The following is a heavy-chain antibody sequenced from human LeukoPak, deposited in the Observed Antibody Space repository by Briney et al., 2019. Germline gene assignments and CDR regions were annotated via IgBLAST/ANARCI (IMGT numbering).Heavy chain of an antibody. D-gene: IGHD5-12*01. CDR3: ARQYGWLLDPYFDY. CDR1: GGSISSYY. V-gene: IGHV4-59*08. CDR2: IYYSGST. J-gene: IGHJ4*02. Sequence: SETLSLTCTVSGGSISSYYWSWIRQPPGKGLEWIGYIYYSGSTNYNPSLKSRVTISVDTSKNQFSLKLSSVTAADTAVYYCARQYGWLLDPYFDYWGQGTLVTVSS.